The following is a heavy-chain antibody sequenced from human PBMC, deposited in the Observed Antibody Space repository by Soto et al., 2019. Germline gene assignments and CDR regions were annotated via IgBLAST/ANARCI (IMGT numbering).Heavy chain of an antibody. V-gene: IGHV5-10-1*01. CDR1: GYSITSYW. Sequence: PGESLKISCKGSGYSITSYWISWVRQMPGKGLEWMGRIDPSDSYTNYSPSFQGHVTISADKSISTAYLQWSSLKASDTAMYYCSGLRSYTDWFDPWGQGTLVTVSS. CDR3: SGLRSYTDWFDP. J-gene: IGHJ5*02. D-gene: IGHD3-10*01. CDR2: IDPSDSYT.